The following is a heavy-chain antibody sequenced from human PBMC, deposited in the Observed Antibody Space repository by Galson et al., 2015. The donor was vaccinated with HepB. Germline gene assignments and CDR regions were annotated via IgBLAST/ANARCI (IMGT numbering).Heavy chain of an antibody. CDR3: ARDLGGTGYDSSGYYYAEYFQH. Sequence: SVKVSCKASGYTLTSYGISWVRQAPGQGLEWMGWISAYNGNTNYAQKLQGRVTMTTDTSTSTAYMELRSLRSDDTAVYYCARDLGGTGYDSSGYYYAEYFQHWRQGTLVTVAS. J-gene: IGHJ1*01. D-gene: IGHD3-22*01. CDR1: GYTLTSYG. CDR2: ISAYNGNT. V-gene: IGHV1-18*04.